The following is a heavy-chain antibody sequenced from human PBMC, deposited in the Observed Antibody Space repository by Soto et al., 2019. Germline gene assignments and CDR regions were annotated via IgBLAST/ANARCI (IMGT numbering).Heavy chain of an antibody. J-gene: IGHJ4*02. V-gene: IGHV3-11*06. CDR1: GFTFSYYY. Sequence: PGGSLRLSCEGSGFTFSYYYIMWMRQAPGKGLEWISYSSNSGTFSRYADSVKGRFSISRDNTKNLLYLQMNSLRAEDTAVYYCARSGDNYNRLDYWGQGTPVTVSS. CDR3: ARSGDNYNRLDY. CDR2: SSNSGTFS. D-gene: IGHD1-1*01.